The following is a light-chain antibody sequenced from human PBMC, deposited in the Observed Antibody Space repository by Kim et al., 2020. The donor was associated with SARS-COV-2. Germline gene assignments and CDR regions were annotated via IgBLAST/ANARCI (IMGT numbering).Light chain of an antibody. CDR2: AAA. J-gene: IGKJ1*01. CDR1: QYIANS. Sequence: PSLGDRVTIPCPRSQYIANSLAWYQQTPVKVPHVLIYAAATLQSGVPSRFSGSGSGTEFTLTIGSLQTEDVATYYCQKYNSAPCTFGPGTKVEIK. V-gene: IGKV1-27*01. CDR3: QKYNSAPCT.